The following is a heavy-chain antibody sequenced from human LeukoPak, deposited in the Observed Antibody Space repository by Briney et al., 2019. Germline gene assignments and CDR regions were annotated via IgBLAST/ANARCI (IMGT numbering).Heavy chain of an antibody. Sequence: SQTLSLTCTVSGGSISSGDYYWSWIRQPPGKGLEWIGYIYYSGSTYYNPSLKSRVTISVDTSKNQFSLKLGSVTAADTAVYYCARAVGDFWSGYSAFDIWGQGTMVTVSS. D-gene: IGHD3-3*01. CDR2: IYYSGST. V-gene: IGHV4-30-4*08. J-gene: IGHJ3*02. CDR3: ARAVGDFWSGYSAFDI. CDR1: GGSISSGDYY.